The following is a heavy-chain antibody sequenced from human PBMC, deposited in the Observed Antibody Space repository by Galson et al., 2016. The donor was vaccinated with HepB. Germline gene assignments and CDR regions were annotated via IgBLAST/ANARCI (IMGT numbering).Heavy chain of an antibody. CDR1: GGSFSSYY. CDR2: INEGGRS. V-gene: IGHV4-34*01. D-gene: IGHD3-16*01. Sequence: SETLSLTCAVYGGSFSSYYWSWIRQPPGKGLEWIGEINEGGRSNYNPSLKSRVTISVDTSKKQFSLKLSSVTAADTAVYYCARERGGGLSWGQGTLVTVSS. J-gene: IGHJ5*02. CDR3: ARERGGGLS.